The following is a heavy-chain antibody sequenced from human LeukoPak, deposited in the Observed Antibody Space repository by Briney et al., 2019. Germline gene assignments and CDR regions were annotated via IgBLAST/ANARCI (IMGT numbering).Heavy chain of an antibody. CDR3: TRRYNYDSSGYYYVRDAFDI. CDR2: ISSKAYGGTT. CDR1: GFTFGDYA. V-gene: IGHV3-49*03. Sequence: GGSLRLSCSASGFTFGDYAMSWFRQAPGKGLEWVGFISSKAYGGTTEYAASVKGRFTISRDDSRSIAYLQMNSLKTEDTAVYYCTRRYNYDSSGYYYVRDAFDIWGQGTMVTVSS. D-gene: IGHD3-22*01. J-gene: IGHJ3*02.